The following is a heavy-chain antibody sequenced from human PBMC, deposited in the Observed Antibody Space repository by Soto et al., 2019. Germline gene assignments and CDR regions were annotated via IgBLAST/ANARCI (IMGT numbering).Heavy chain of an antibody. V-gene: IGHV3-23*01. Sequence: LRLSCPSSGFTVTNYAMNSVRQAPGKGLEWVSAISGSGGNTYYADSVKGRLTISRDNSKNTLYLQMNSLRADDTAVYYCAKEMYSGSNVDYWGQGTLVTVSS. D-gene: IGHD1-26*01. CDR2: ISGSGGNT. CDR3: AKEMYSGSNVDY. CDR1: GFTVTNYA. J-gene: IGHJ4*02.